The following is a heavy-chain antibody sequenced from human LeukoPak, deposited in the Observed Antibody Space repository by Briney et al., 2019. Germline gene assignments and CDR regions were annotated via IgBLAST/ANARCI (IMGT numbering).Heavy chain of an antibody. Sequence: PGASLRLSCAAPGFTFSNYAMSWVRQAPGKGLEWVSAIVGSGGGTYYADSVKGRFSISRDNSKNTLFLQMNSLRVEDTALYYCSKWGDYDVLTGYYDSDFWGQGTLVTVSS. CDR1: GFTFSNYA. CDR2: IVGSGGGT. J-gene: IGHJ4*02. D-gene: IGHD3-9*01. CDR3: SKWGDYDVLTGYYDSDF. V-gene: IGHV3-23*01.